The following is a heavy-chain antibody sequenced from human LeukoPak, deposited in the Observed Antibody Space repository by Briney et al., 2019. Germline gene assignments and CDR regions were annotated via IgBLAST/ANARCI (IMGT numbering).Heavy chain of an antibody. D-gene: IGHD2-15*01. Sequence: ASVKVSCKASGYTFTSYGISWVRQAPGQGLEWMGWISAYNGNTNYAQKLQGRVTMTADTSTSTAYMELRSPRSDDTAVYYCARRKNDCSGGSCYGYYFDYWGQGTLVTVSS. J-gene: IGHJ4*02. V-gene: IGHV1-18*01. CDR2: ISAYNGNT. CDR3: ARRKNDCSGGSCYGYYFDY. CDR1: GYTFTSYG.